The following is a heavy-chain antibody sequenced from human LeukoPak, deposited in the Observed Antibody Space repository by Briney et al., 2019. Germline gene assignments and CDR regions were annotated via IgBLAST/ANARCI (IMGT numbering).Heavy chain of an antibody. D-gene: IGHD2-15*01. V-gene: IGHV1-3*01. J-gene: IGHJ4*02. CDR1: GYTFTSYG. CDR3: ARGVVVAATVDY. CDR2: INAGNGNT. Sequence: ASVKVSCKASGYTFTSYGISWVRQAPGQGLEWMGWINAGNGNTKYSQKFQGRVTITRDTSASTAYMELSSLRSEDTAVYYCARGVVVAATVDYWGQGTLVTVSS.